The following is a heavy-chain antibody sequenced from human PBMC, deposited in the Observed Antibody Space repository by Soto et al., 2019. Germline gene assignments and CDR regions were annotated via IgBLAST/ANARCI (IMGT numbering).Heavy chain of an antibody. CDR2: IYYSGST. Sequence: SETLSLTCPVSGGSLSSSIYYWGWIRQPPGKGLEWIGSIYYSGSTYYNPSLKSRVTISVDTSKNQFSLKLSSVTAADTAVYYCARQLDDILTGYYSGGNNWFDPWGQGTLVTVSS. CDR1: GGSLSSSIYY. D-gene: IGHD3-9*01. J-gene: IGHJ5*02. V-gene: IGHV4-39*01. CDR3: ARQLDDILTGYYSGGNNWFDP.